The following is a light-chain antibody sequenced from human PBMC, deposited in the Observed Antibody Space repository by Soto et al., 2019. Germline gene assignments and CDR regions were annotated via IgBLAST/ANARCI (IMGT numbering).Light chain of an antibody. J-gene: IGKJ3*01. CDR2: LGS. CDR3: MQARQTVFT. V-gene: IGKV2-28*01. CDR1: QSLLHSNGYNY. Sequence: DIVMTQSPLSLPVTPGEPASISCRSSQSLLHSNGYNYLDWYLQKPGQSPQLLIYLGSNRAAGDPDRFSGSGSGTAFTLRISRVEDEDVGVYYFMQARQTVFTFGAGTKVDIK.